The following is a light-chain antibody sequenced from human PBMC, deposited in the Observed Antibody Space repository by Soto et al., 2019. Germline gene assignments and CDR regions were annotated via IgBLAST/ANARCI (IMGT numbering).Light chain of an antibody. CDR3: QQSNNWPWT. V-gene: IGKV3-15*01. CDR2: DAS. J-gene: IGKJ1*01. Sequence: EIVLTQSPATLSLSXXEXXTLSCXASQSVSGKLAWYQXXXXXXXXLLIYDASTRATGIPARFSGSGSGTKFTLTISSLQSEDFAVYYCQQSNNWPWTFGQGTKVDIK. CDR1: QSVSGK.